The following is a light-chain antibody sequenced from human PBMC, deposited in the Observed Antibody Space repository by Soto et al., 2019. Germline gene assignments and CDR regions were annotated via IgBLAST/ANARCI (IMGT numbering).Light chain of an antibody. CDR3: CSYAGIVV. V-gene: IGLV1-40*01. J-gene: IGLJ2*01. CDR2: GNS. CDR1: SSNIGAGYD. Sequence: QSVLTQPPSVSGAPGQRVTISCTGSSSNIGAGYDVHWYQQLPGTAPKLLIYGNSNRPSGVPDRFSGSKSGTSASLAITGLQAEDEADYYCCSYAGIVVFGGGTKLTVL.